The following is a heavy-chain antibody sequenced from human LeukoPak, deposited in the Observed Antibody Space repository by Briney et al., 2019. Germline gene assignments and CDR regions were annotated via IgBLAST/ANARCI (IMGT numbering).Heavy chain of an antibody. D-gene: IGHD1-26*01. CDR2: ISGNGDIT. V-gene: IGHV3-23*01. CDR3: ARVGEGAAKD. J-gene: IGHJ4*02. Sequence: GGSLRLSCAASGFTFSSYAMTWVRQAPGKGLEWVSDISGNGDITYYADSVKGRFTISRDNSKNTLYLQMNSLRAEDTAVYYCARVGEGAAKDWGQGTLVTVSS. CDR1: GFTFSSYA.